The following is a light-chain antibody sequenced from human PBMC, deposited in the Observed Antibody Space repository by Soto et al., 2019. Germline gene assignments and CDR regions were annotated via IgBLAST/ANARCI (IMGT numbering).Light chain of an antibody. J-gene: IGKJ4*01. CDR2: DAS. V-gene: IGKV3-11*01. CDR1: QSVSSY. Sequence: EIVLTQSPATLSLSPGERATLSCRASQSVSSYLAWYQQKPGQAPRLLIYDASNRATGIPARFSGSGSGTDFTLPISILEPEDFAVYYCQQRSTWPHQLTFGGGTKVEIK. CDR3: QQRSTWPHQLT.